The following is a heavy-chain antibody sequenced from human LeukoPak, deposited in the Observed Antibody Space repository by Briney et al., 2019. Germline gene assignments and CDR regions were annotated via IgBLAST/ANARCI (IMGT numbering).Heavy chain of an antibody. V-gene: IGHV4-61*02. D-gene: IGHD3-22*01. Sequence: PSETLSLTCTVSGGSISSGSYYWSWIRQPAGKGLEWIGRIYTSGSTNYNPSLKSRVTISVDTSKNQFSLKLSSVTAADTAVYYCARDGYDSSGLDYWGQGTLVTVSS. CDR3: ARDGYDSSGLDY. CDR1: GGSISSGSYY. J-gene: IGHJ4*02. CDR2: IYTSGST.